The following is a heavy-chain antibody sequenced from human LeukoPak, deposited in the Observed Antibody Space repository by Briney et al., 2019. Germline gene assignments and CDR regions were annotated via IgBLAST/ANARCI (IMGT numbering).Heavy chain of an antibody. V-gene: IGHV1-2*02. J-gene: IGHJ3*02. CDR2: INPNSGGT. D-gene: IGHD2-2*02. CDR1: GYTFTDYY. CDR3: AIEFATVVVSAVISAFDI. Sequence: ASVKVSCKASGYTFTDYYMHWVRQAPGQGLEWMGWINPNSGGTNYAQKFQGRVTMTRYTSIRTAYMELSRLRSDDTAVYYCAIEFATVVVSAVISAFDIWGQGTMGTVSS.